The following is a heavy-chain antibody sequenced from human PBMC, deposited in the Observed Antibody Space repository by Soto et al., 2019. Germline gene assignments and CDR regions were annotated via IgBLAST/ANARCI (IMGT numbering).Heavy chain of an antibody. D-gene: IGHD2-2*01. V-gene: IGHV4-39*02. CDR1: SGSISSTIYS. CDR3: ARDRVVPATFWYYGMDV. J-gene: IGHJ6*02. Sequence: SETLSLTCTVSSGSISSTIYSWDWIRQPPGKGLEWIGSIFYSGSTYYNPSLKSRVTISVDTSKNQFSLTLTSVTAADTAVYYCARDRVVPATFWYYGMDVWGQGTTVTVSS. CDR2: IFYSGST.